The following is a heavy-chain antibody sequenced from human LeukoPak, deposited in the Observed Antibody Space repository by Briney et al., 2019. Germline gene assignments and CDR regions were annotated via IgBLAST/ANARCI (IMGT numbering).Heavy chain of an antibody. J-gene: IGHJ6*03. D-gene: IGHD1-26*01. Sequence: GASVKVSCKASGYSFTGYYIHWVRQAPGQGLEWMGWISAYNGNTNYAQKLQGRVTMTTDTSTSTAYMELRSLRSDDTAVYYCARVRELPDYYMDVWGKGTTVTISS. CDR2: ISAYNGNT. CDR1: GYSFTGYY. V-gene: IGHV1-18*04. CDR3: ARVRELPDYYMDV.